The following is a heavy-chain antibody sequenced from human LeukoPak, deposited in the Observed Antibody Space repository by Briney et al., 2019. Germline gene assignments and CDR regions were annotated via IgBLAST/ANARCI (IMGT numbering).Heavy chain of an antibody. V-gene: IGHV4-59*01. J-gene: IGHJ4*02. CDR3: ARGGYSYGPSDY. CDR2: IYYSGST. CDR1: GGSISSYY. Sequence: SETLSLTCTVSGGSISSYYWSWIRRPPGKGLEWIGYIYYSGSTNYNPSLKSRVTISVDTSKNQFSLKLSSVTAADTAVYYCARGGYSYGPSDYWGQGTLVTVSS. D-gene: IGHD5-18*01.